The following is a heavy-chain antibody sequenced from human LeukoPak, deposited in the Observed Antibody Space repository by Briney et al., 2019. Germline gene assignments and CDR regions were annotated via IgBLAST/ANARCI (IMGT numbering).Heavy chain of an antibody. CDR3: ARLHSSGWSRHYYYYGMDV. D-gene: IGHD6-19*01. CDR2: IYYSGST. CDR1: GGPISSYY. J-gene: IGHJ6*02. V-gene: IGHV4-59*08. Sequence: SETLSLTCTVSGGPISSYYWSWIRQPPGKGLEWIGYIYYSGSTNYNPSLKSRVTISVDTSKNQFSLKLSSVTAADTAVYYCARLHSSGWSRHYYYYGMDVWGQGTTVTVSS.